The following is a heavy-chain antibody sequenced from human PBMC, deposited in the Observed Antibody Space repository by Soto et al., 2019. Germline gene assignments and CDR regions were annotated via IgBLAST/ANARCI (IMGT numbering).Heavy chain of an antibody. J-gene: IGHJ5*02. CDR1: GFSLTTSGVG. CDR2: VYWDDDK. Sequence: QITLKASGPMLVKPTQALTLTCTCSGFSLTTSGVGVGWIRQPPGKALEWLALVYWDDDKRYSPSLTNRLTLSRDTSKNQLVLTLTNVEPTDTGTYFCAHKGGFGYPESWGQGIMVTVSS. CDR3: AHKGGFGYPES. V-gene: IGHV2-5*02. D-gene: IGHD5-18*01.